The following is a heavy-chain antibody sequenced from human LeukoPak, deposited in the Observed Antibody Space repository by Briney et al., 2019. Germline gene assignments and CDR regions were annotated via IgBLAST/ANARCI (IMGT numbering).Heavy chain of an antibody. Sequence: ASVKVSCKASGYTFTGYYMHWVRQAPGQGLEWMGWINPNSGGTNYAQKFQGRVTMTRDTSICTAYMELSRLRSDDTAVYYCARDILDCSSTSCYTGDVWGKGTTVTVSS. CDR1: GYTFTGYY. CDR2: INPNSGGT. J-gene: IGHJ6*04. D-gene: IGHD2-2*02. V-gene: IGHV1-2*02. CDR3: ARDILDCSSTSCYTGDV.